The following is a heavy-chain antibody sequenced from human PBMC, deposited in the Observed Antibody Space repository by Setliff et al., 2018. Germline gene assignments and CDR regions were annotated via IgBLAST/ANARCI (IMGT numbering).Heavy chain of an antibody. D-gene: IGHD1-26*01. Sequence: SQTLSLTCTVSGDSISSGDYFWSWIRQPPGKGLERIAYIYHSGSASYNPSLKSRVTMSVDTSENQFSLHLTSETAADTAVYYFAREVGTSTSSDAFDVRGRGMMVAVSS. J-gene: IGHJ3*01. CDR2: IYHSGSA. V-gene: IGHV4-30-4*08. CDR3: AREVGTSTSSDAFDV. CDR1: GDSISSGDYF.